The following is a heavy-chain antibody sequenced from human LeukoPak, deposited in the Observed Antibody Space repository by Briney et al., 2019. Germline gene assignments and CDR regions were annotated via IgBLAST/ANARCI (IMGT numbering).Heavy chain of an antibody. CDR3: AKGRRDGSGSLLNDL. J-gene: IGHJ2*01. Sequence: GGSLRLSCAASGFSFSSFAMSWGRQAPGQGLEWFSALTTDGEAKFYADSVKGRFTLSRDNSENTLYLQMNSLRAEDTAVYYCAKGRRDGSGSLLNDLWGRGTLVTVSS. D-gene: IGHD3-10*01. V-gene: IGHV3-23*01. CDR2: LTTDGEAK. CDR1: GFSFSSFA.